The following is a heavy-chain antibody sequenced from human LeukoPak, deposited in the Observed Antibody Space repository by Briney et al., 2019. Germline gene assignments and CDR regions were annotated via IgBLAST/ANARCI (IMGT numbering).Heavy chain of an antibody. V-gene: IGHV1-46*01. CDR1: GYSFTSYY. CDR2: INPSGGST. Sequence: GASVKVSCKASGYSFTSYYMHWVRQAPGQGLEWMGMINPSGGSTSYAQKFQGRVTMTRDTSTSTVYMELSSLRSEDTAVYYCARDTLVVWYGGNFYIDQWGQGTLVTVSS. CDR3: ARDTLVVWYGGNFYIDQ. J-gene: IGHJ4*02. D-gene: IGHD4-23*01.